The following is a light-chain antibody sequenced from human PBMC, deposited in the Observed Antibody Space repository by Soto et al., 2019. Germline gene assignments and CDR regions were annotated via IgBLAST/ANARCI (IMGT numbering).Light chain of an antibody. CDR1: RSNIGRNT. J-gene: IGLJ2*01. CDR2: TSN. V-gene: IGLV1-44*01. Sequence: QSVLTQPPSASGTPGQTVTISCSGSRSNIGRNTLNWYQQLPRTAPKLLISTSNQRPSGVRDRFSGSKSGTSASLAISGLQSDDEADYYCAAWDDSLNVVVFGGGTKLTVL. CDR3: AAWDDSLNVVV.